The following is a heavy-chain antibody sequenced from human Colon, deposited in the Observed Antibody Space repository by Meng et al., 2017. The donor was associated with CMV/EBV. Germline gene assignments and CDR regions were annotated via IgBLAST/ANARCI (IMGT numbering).Heavy chain of an antibody. D-gene: IGHD1-7*01. CDR2: ISSSGSDV. J-gene: IGHJ6*02. Sequence: GESLKISCAASGFTFSNYEMTWVRQAPGKGLEWVSYISSSGSDVFFADSVKGRFTISRDNANNSLYLQMNSLRAGDTAIYYCARDVELPYYGMDAWGQGTTVTVSS. CDR3: ARDVELPYYGMDA. V-gene: IGHV3-48*03. CDR1: GFTFSNYE.